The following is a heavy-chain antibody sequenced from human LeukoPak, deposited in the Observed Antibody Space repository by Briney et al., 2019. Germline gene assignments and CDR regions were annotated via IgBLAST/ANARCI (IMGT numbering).Heavy chain of an antibody. Sequence: SQTLSLTCAISGDSVSNNNTAWNWIRQSPSRGLEWLGRTYYRSKWYNDYAVSVKSRITVNPDTSKNQFSLQLNSVTPEDTAVYYCARLDSRRKNFDYWGQGTLLTVSS. V-gene: IGHV6-1*01. D-gene: IGHD3-22*01. CDR2: TYYRSKWYN. CDR1: GDSVSNNNTA. CDR3: ARLDSRRKNFDY. J-gene: IGHJ4*02.